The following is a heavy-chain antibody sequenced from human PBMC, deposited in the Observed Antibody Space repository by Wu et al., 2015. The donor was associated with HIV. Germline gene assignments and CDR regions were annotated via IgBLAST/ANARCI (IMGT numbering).Heavy chain of an antibody. V-gene: IGHV1-69*05. Sequence: QSETQYKRPGSTVTISCKASGGMFVPGGVNWVRQAPGQGLEWMGGITSLSGTTSYAQTFQGRVTITTDESTRTAYMEMNSLRHDDTAVYFCTRGLGGIEDHWGQGTLVTVSS. J-gene: IGHJ4*02. CDR2: ITSLSGTT. CDR1: GGMFVPGG. CDR3: TRGLGGIEDH. D-gene: IGHD6-13*01.